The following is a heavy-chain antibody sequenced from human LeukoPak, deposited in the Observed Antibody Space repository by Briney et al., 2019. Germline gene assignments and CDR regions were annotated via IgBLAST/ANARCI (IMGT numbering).Heavy chain of an antibody. CDR2: ISAYNGNT. CDR3: AREYSSSWYAY. V-gene: IGHV1-18*01. Sequence: ASVKVSCKASGYTFTSFGLSWLRQAPGQGLEWMGWISAYNGNTNYAQKLQGRVTMTTDTSTSTAYMELRSLRSDDTAVYYCAREYSSSWYAYWGQGTLVTVSS. J-gene: IGHJ4*02. CDR1: GYTFTSFG. D-gene: IGHD6-13*01.